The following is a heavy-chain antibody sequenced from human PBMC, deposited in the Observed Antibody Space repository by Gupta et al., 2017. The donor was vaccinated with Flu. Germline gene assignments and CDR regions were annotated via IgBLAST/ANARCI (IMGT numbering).Heavy chain of an antibody. Sequence: KASGFAFTTYGISWVRQAPGQGLEWMGWISSYNGNTQYAQKFQGRVTVTTDTSTSTAYMELRSLRSDDTAVYYCARDRMANFYGSGSPLLWGQGTLVTVSS. CDR3: ARDRMANFYGSGSPLL. CDR2: ISSYNGNT. J-gene: IGHJ4*02. V-gene: IGHV1-18*01. D-gene: IGHD3-10*01. CDR1: GFAFTTYG.